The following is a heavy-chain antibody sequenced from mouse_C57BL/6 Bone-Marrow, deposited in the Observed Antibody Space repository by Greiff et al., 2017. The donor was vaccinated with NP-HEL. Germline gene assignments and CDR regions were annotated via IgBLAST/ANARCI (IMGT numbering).Heavy chain of an antibody. CDR3: ANYYGSSYGAMDY. CDR1: GFTFSDYY. J-gene: IGHJ4*01. D-gene: IGHD1-1*01. CDR2: ISNGGGST. V-gene: IGHV5-12*01. Sequence: EVKLVESGGGLVQPGGSLKLSCAASGFTFSDYYMYWVRQTPEKRLEWVAYISNGGGSTYYPDTVKGRFTISRDNAKNTLYLQMSRLKSEDTAMYYCANYYGSSYGAMDYWGQGTLVTVSS.